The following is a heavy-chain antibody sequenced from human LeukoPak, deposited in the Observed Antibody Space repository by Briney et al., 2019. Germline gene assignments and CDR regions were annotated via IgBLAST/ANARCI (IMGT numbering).Heavy chain of an antibody. D-gene: IGHD2-2*01. Sequence: SETLSLTCAVYGGSFSGYYWSWIRQPPGKGLEWIGKINHSGSTNYNPSLKSRVTISVGTSKNQFSLKLSSVTAADTAVYYCARGSPNIVVVPAAPKGWFDPWGQGTLVTVSS. J-gene: IGHJ5*02. CDR1: GGSFSGYY. CDR3: ARGSPNIVVVPAAPKGWFDP. CDR2: INHSGST. V-gene: IGHV4-34*01.